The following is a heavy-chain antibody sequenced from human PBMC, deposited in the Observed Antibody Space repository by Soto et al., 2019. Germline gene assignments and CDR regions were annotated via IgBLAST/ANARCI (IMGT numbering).Heavy chain of an antibody. J-gene: IGHJ5*02. V-gene: IGHV1-69*01. CDR2: IIPIFGTP. CDR3: ARGRDSRAYQTMFRFDP. Sequence: SVKVSCKASGDTLITYAINWGRQAPGQGLEWMGGIIPIFGTPNYAQKFQGRVTITADESTSTAYLELTSLRSEDTAVYYCARGRDSRAYQTMFRFDPWGQGTVVTVSS. CDR1: GDTLITYA. D-gene: IGHD3-22*01.